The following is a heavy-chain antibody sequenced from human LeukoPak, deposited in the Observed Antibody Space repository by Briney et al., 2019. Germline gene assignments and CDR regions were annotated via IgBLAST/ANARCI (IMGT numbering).Heavy chain of an antibody. D-gene: IGHD2-15*01. CDR1: GFTFSSNS. CDR2: ISSSSSYI. J-gene: IGHJ3*02. CDR3: ARDVCSGGSCYPPNDAFDI. Sequence: PGGSLRLYCAASGFTFSSNSMNWHRQAPGKGLEWVSSISSSSSYIYYADSVKGRFTISRDNAKNSLYLQMNSLRAEDTSVYYCARDVCSGGSCYPPNDAFDIWGQGTMVTVSS. V-gene: IGHV3-21*01.